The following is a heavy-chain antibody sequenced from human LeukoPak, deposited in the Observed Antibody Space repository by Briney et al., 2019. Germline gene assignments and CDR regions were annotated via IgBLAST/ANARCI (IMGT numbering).Heavy chain of an antibody. V-gene: IGHV4-39*07. CDR2: INHSGST. D-gene: IGHD5-18*01. J-gene: IGHJ3*02. CDR1: GGSISSGDYY. CDR3: GYSYGSDAFDI. Sequence: PSETLSLTCTVSGGSISSGDYYWSWIRQPPGKGLEWIGEINHSGSTNYNPSLKSRVTISVDTSKNQFSLKLSSVTAADTAVYYCGYSYGSDAFDIWGQGTMVTVSS.